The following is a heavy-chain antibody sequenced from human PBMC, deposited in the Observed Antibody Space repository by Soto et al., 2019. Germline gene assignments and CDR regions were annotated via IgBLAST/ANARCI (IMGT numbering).Heavy chain of an antibody. CDR3: AREVRDTAVADFDY. Sequence: PGGSLRLSCVASGFTFTNAWMSWVRRAPGKGLEWVGRIKSRKDGGTADYPAAVKGRFSISRDDSKNTLSLQMDSLKTEDTALYYCAREVRDTAVADFDYWGQGTLVTVSS. V-gene: IGHV3-15*01. D-gene: IGHD5-18*01. CDR1: GFTFTNAW. CDR2: IKSRKDGGTA. J-gene: IGHJ4*02.